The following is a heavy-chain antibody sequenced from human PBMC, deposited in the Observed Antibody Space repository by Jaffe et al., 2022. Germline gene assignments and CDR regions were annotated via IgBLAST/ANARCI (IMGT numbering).Heavy chain of an antibody. D-gene: IGHD6-6*01. V-gene: IGHV1-2*06. Sequence: QVQLVQSGAEVKKPGASVKVSCKASGYTFTGYYMHWVRQAPGQGLEWMGRINPNSGGTNYAQKFQGRVTMTRDTSISTAYMELSRLRSDDTAVYYCARDASSISATYNWFDPWGQGTLVTVSS. CDR1: GYTFTGYY. J-gene: IGHJ5*02. CDR2: INPNSGGT. CDR3: ARDASSISATYNWFDP.